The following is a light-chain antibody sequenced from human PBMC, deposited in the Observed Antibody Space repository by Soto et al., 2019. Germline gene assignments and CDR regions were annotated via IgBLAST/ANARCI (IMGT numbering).Light chain of an antibody. CDR3: QQYGSSGT. J-gene: IGKJ1*01. V-gene: IGKV1-5*03. CDR1: QTISSW. CDR2: KAS. Sequence: DIQMTQSPSTLSGSVGDRVTITCRASQTISSWLAWYQQKPGKAPKLLIYKASTLKSGVPSRFSGSGSGTEFTLTISRLEPEDLAVYYCQQYGSSGTFGQGTKVDIK.